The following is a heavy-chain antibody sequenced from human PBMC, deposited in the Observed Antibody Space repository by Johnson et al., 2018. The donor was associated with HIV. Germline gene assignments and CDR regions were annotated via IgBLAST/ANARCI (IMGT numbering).Heavy chain of an antibody. V-gene: IGHV3-20*04. CDR2: INWNGGIT. Sequence: MQLVESGGGVVRPGGSLRLSCAASGFTFDDYGMSWVRQAPGKGLAWVSGINWNGGITGYAASVKGRCTISRDNDKSSVYMQMNNLRAEDTAFDYCARRDSGSLSFDLWGQGTMVTVSS. J-gene: IGHJ3*01. CDR1: GFTFDDYG. D-gene: IGHD1-26*01. CDR3: ARRDSGSLSFDL.